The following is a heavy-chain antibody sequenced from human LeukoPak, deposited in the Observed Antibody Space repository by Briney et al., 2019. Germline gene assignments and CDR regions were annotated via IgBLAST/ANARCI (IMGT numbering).Heavy chain of an antibody. J-gene: IGHJ5*02. V-gene: IGHV3-66*01. D-gene: IGHD4-17*01. CDR3: AFGDYVGPPWFDP. CDR2: IYSGGST. CDR1: GFTVSSNY. Sequence: GGSLRLSCAASGFTVSSNYMSWVRQAPGKGLEWVSVIYSGGSTYYADSVKGRFTIPRDNSKNTLYLQMNSLRAEDTAVYYCAFGDYVGPPWFDPWGQGTLVTVSS.